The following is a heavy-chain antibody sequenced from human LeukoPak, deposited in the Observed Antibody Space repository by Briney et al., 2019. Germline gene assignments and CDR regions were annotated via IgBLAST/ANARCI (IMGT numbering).Heavy chain of an antibody. D-gene: IGHD2-15*01. V-gene: IGHV4-59*11. Sequence: PSETLSLTCTVSGGSISNHYWSWIRQSPGKGLEWIGYIYDSGSTNYNPSLKSRVTISAGMSKNQFSLKLNSVTAADTAVYYCARFSHDLLGLFDYWGQGTLVTVSS. CDR3: ARFSHDLLGLFDY. J-gene: IGHJ4*02. CDR1: GGSISNHY. CDR2: IYDSGST.